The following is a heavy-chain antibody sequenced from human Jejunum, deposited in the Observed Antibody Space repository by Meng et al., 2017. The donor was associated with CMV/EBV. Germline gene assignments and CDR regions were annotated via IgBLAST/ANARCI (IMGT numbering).Heavy chain of an antibody. CDR3: AREGGYNYGSVD. CDR1: GFTFSSYS. Sequence: SGFTFSSYSMNWVRQAPGKGLEWVSYISSSSLSIICADSVKGRFTNSRDNAKSLLYLQMNSLRAEDTAVYYCAREGGYNYGSVDWGQGTLVTVSS. J-gene: IGHJ4*02. D-gene: IGHD5-18*01. V-gene: IGHV3-48*04. CDR2: ISSSSLSI.